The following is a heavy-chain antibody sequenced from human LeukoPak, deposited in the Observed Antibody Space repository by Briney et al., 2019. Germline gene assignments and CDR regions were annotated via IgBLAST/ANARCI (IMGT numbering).Heavy chain of an antibody. CDR1: GYTFTSYG. D-gene: IGHD3-10*01. Sequence: ASVKVACKASGYTFTSYGISWVRHAPGQGLEWMGWISAYNGNTNYAQKLQGRVTMTTDTSTSTAYMELRSLRSDDTAVYYCALVLWFGELSPFDYWGQGTLVTVSS. V-gene: IGHV1-18*01. CDR2: ISAYNGNT. J-gene: IGHJ4*02. CDR3: ALVLWFGELSPFDY.